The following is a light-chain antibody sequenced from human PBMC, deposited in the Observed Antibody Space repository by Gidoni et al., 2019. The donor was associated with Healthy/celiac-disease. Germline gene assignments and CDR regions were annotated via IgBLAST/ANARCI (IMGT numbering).Light chain of an antibody. J-gene: IGKJ4*01. Sequence: DIQMTQPPSSLSASVGDRVTSTRRASQSISSYLNWYQQKQGKAPKLLIYAASSLQSGVPSRFSGSGSGTEFTLNISSLQPEDVATYYCQQSYSTPLTFGGGTKVEIK. CDR1: QSISSY. CDR2: AAS. CDR3: QQSYSTPLT. V-gene: IGKV1-39*01.